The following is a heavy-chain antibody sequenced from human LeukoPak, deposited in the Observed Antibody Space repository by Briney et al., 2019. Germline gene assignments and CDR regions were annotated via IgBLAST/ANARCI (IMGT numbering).Heavy chain of an antibody. CDR3: ARHIVPSTPDY. J-gene: IGHJ4*02. CDR2: ISDSGDRT. Sequence: GGSLRLSCAASGFAFSSLDMGWVRQAPGKGLEWVSAISDSGDRTYYADSVKGRVTISRDNSKNTLYLQMNSLRAEDTAVYYCARHIVPSTPDYWGQGTLVTVSS. CDR1: GFAFSSLD. V-gene: IGHV3-23*01. D-gene: IGHD5-12*01.